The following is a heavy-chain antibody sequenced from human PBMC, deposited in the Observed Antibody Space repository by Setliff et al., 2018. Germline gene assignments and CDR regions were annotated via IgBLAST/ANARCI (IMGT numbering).Heavy chain of an antibody. V-gene: IGHV4-61*01. J-gene: IGHJ4*02. CDR3: ARGGTYRYFDY. CDR1: GGSISSSYY. Sequence: TLSLTCAVSGGSISSSYYWSWIRQPPGKGLEFIGYVYYSGLTNYDPSLKSRVTMSVDSSRNQFSLKLSSVTAADTAVYYCARGGTYRYFDYWGQGALVTVSS. CDR2: VYYSGLT.